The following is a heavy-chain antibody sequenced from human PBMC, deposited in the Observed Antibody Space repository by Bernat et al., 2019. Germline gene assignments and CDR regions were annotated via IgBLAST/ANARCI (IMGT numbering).Heavy chain of an antibody. J-gene: IGHJ4*02. D-gene: IGHD6-19*01. CDR1: GFTFSSYA. CDR3: ARGGIAVAGTPFRY. V-gene: IGHV3-30-3*01. Sequence: QVQLVESGGGVVQPGRSLRLSCAASGFTFSSYAMHWVRQAPGKGLEWVAVISYDGSNKYYADSVNGRFTISRDNSKNTLYLQMNSLRAEDTAVYYCARGGIAVAGTPFRYWGQGTLVTVSS. CDR2: ISYDGSNK.